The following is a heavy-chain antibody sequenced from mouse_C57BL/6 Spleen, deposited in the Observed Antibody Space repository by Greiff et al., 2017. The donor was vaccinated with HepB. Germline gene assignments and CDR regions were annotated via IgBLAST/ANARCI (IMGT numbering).Heavy chain of an antibody. J-gene: IGHJ3*01. CDR1: GYTFTDYN. CDR3: ARTGDYDYDGAWFAY. Sequence: EVQLQQSGPELVKPGASVKMSCKASGYTFTDYNMHWVKQSHGKSLEWIGYINPNNGGTSYNQKFKGKATLTVNKSSSTAYMELRSLTSEDSAVYYCARTGDYDYDGAWFAYWGQGTLVTVSA. D-gene: IGHD2-4*01. CDR2: INPNNGGT. V-gene: IGHV1-22*01.